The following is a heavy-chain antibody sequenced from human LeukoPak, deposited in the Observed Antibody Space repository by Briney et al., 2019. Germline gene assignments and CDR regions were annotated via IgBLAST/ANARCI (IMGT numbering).Heavy chain of an antibody. CDR2: ISYDGSNK. V-gene: IGHV3-30-3*01. CDR1: GFTFSSYA. Sequence: PGGSLRLSCTASGFTFSSYAMHWVRQAPGKGLEWVAVISYDGSNKYYADSVKGRFTISRDNSKNTLYLQMNSLRAEDTAVYYCARAQYYDFWSGSVFDYWGQGTLVTVSS. D-gene: IGHD3-3*01. CDR3: ARAQYYDFWSGSVFDY. J-gene: IGHJ4*02.